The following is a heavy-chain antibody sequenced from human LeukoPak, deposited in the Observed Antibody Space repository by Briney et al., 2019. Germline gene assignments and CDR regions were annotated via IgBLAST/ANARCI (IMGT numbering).Heavy chain of an antibody. CDR3: ARRPRYYYDRNVPFDY. D-gene: IGHD3-22*01. J-gene: IGHJ4*02. V-gene: IGHV4-30-4*07. Sequence: PSETLSLTCAVSGGSISSGGYSWRWIRQPPGKGLEWIGYIYYSGSTYYNPSLKSRVTISVDTSKNQFPLKLSSVTAADTAVYYCARRPRYYYDRNVPFDYWGQGTLVTVSS. CDR1: GGSISSGGYS. CDR2: IYYSGST.